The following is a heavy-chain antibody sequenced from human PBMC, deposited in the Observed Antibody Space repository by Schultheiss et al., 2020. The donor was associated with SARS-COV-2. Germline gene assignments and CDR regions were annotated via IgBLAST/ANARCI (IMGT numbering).Heavy chain of an antibody. CDR1: GFTFSSYG. D-gene: IGHD2-2*02. CDR3: ARGGIEYCSSTSCYKLPGPYYYYGMDV. Sequence: GGSLRLSCAASGFTFSSYGMHWVRQAPGKGLEWVAVIWYDGSNKYYADSVKGRFTISRDNSKNTLYLQMNSLRAEDTAVYYCARGGIEYCSSTSCYKLPGPYYYYGMDVWGQGTTVTVSS. CDR2: IWYDGSNK. J-gene: IGHJ6*02. V-gene: IGHV3-33*01.